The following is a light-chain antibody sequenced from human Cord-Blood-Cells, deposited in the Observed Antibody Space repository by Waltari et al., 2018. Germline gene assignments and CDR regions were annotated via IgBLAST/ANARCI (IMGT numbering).Light chain of an antibody. CDR2: AAS. V-gene: IGKV1-27*01. CDR3: QKYNSAPHPVLT. J-gene: IGKJ4*01. CDR1: QGISNY. Sequence: DIQMTQSPSSLSASVGDRVTITCRASQGISNYLAWYQQKPGKVPKLLIYAASTLQSGVPSRFSGSVSGTDFTLTISSLQPEDVATYYCQKYNSAPHPVLTFGGGTKVEIK.